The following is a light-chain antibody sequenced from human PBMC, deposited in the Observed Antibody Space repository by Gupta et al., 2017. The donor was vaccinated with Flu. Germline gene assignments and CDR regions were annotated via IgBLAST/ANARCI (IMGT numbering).Light chain of an antibody. J-gene: IGLJ3*02. CDR1: SSDVGGNNY. Sequence: SITISSTGTSSDVGGNNYVSWYQHHPGKAPILMVFEVIKRPAGVSNRFSGSKSGTTVSLTISALQAEDEADYYCNSYTTSNSWVFGGGTKLTVL. CDR3: NSYTTSNSWV. V-gene: IGLV2-14*01. CDR2: EVI.